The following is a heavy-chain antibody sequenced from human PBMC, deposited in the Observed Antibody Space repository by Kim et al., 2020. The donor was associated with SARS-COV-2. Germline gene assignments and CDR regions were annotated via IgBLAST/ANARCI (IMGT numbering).Heavy chain of an antibody. V-gene: IGHV1-8*01. CDR2: MNPNSGNT. J-gene: IGHJ5*02. Sequence: ASVKVSCKASGYTFTSYDINWVRQATGQGLEWMGWMNPNSGNTGYAQKFQGRVTMTRNTSVSTAYMELSSLRSEDTAVYYCASSDNYYYDSSGYYNWFDPWGQGTLVTVSS. CDR3: ASSDNYYYDSSGYYNWFDP. D-gene: IGHD3-22*01. CDR1: GYTFTSYD.